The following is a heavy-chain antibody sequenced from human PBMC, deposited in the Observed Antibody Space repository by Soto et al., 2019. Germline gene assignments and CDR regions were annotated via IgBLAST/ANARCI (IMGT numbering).Heavy chain of an antibody. CDR2: IAYDGRTK. Sequence: QVHLMESGGGVVQPGRSLRLSCVASGFSFQNHAMYWIRQAPGKGLEWVALIAYDGRTKYSDAVRGRFTVSRDNSKSTQYLQMNSLRAEDTAVYYCATSTSVTFESWGQGTLVIVSS. V-gene: IGHV3-30-3*01. D-gene: IGHD4-4*01. J-gene: IGHJ4*02. CDR3: ATSTSVTFES. CDR1: GFSFQNHA.